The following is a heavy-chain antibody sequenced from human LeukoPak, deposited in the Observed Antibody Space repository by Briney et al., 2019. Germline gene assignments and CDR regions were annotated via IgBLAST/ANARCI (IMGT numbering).Heavy chain of an antibody. CDR1: GGTFSSYA. J-gene: IGHJ5*02. CDR2: IIPIFGTA. CDR3: ARGLDCSGGSCYRSPSGYNWFDP. V-gene: IGHV1-69*01. D-gene: IGHD2-15*01. Sequence: GSSVKVSCKASGGTFSSYAISWVRQAPGQGLEWMGGIIPIFGTANYAQKFQGRVTITADESTSTAYMGLSGLRSEDTAVYYCARGLDCSGGSCYRSPSGYNWFDPWGQGTLVTVSS.